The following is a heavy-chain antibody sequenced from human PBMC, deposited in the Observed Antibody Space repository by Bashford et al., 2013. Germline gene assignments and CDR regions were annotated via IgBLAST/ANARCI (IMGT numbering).Heavy chain of an antibody. V-gene: IGHV3-21*06. CDR3: ARDFLSRTGSTPSYYYYGMDV. CDR1: DSPSVVTA. Sequence: PGGSRRDSPVQPLDSPSVVTAWDWVRQAPGKGLEWVSSISDSSSHIYYADSVKGRFTISRDSAKNSLFLQMNSLRAEDTAVYYCARDFLSRTGSTPSYYYYGMDVWGQGTTVTVSS. CDR2: ISDSSSHI. D-gene: IGHD1-7*01. J-gene: IGHJ6*02.